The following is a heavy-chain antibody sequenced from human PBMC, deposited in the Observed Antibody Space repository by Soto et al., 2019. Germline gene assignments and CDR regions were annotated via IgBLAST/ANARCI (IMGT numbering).Heavy chain of an antibody. J-gene: IGHJ4*02. CDR1: GFLFSTYW. CDR2: IKSDGSST. V-gene: IGHV3-74*01. CDR3: AIGGGDYNYFHH. D-gene: IGHD2-21*01. Sequence: EVQLVESGGGLVQPGGSLRLSCAASGFLFSTYWMFWVRQVPRKGLLWVSRIKSDGSSTSYADSVRGRFTISRDNTKNTLYVQMTSPRAEDTAVYYCAIGGGDYNYFHHWGQGILVTVSS.